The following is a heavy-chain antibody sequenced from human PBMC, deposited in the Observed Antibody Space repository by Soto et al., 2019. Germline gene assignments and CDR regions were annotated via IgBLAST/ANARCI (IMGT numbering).Heavy chain of an antibody. V-gene: IGHV3-48*02. CDR3: ARDPYYYDSSGYSGHYFDY. D-gene: IGHD3-22*01. CDR1: GFTFSSYS. Sequence: GGSLRLSCAASGFTFSSYSMNWVRQAPGKGLEWVSYISSSSSTIYYADSVKGRFTISRDNAKNSLYLQMNSLRDEDTAVYYCARDPYYYDSSGYSGHYFDYWGQGTLVTVSS. J-gene: IGHJ4*02. CDR2: ISSSSSTI.